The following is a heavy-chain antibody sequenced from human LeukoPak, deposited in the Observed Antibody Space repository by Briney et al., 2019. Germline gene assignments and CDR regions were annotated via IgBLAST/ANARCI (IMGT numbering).Heavy chain of an antibody. CDR2: IYYSGST. Sequence: SQTLSLTCTVSGGSISSGDYYWSWIRQPPGKGLECIGYIYYSGSTYYNPSLKSRVTISVDTSKNQFSLKLSSVTAADTAVYYCARGVTVTTSDAFDIWGQGTMVTVSS. D-gene: IGHD4-17*01. V-gene: IGHV4-30-4*01. CDR1: GGSISSGDYY. J-gene: IGHJ3*02. CDR3: ARGVTVTTSDAFDI.